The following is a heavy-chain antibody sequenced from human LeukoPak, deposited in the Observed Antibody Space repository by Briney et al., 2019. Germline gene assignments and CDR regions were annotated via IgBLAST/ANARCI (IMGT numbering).Heavy chain of an antibody. CDR3: AKDRATVTSRWFDP. Sequence: PGGSLRLSCAASGFTFSSYAMHWVRQAPGKGLEWVAVISYDGSNKYYADSVKGRFTISRDNSKNTLYLQMNSLRAEDTAVYYCAKDRATVTSRWFDPWGQGTLVTVSS. J-gene: IGHJ5*02. V-gene: IGHV3-30-3*01. CDR2: ISYDGSNK. D-gene: IGHD4-17*01. CDR1: GFTFSSYA.